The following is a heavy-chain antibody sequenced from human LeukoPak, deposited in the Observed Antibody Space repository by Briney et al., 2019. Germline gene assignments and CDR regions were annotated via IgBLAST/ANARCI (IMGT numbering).Heavy chain of an antibody. Sequence: PGGSLRLSCAASGFTFSNYWRTWVRQAPGKGLEWVANIKLDGSETYYVDSVKGRFTISRDNTQNSLYLQMNSLRAEDTAVYYCARDQTPYYWGQGTLVTVSS. CDR3: ARDQTPYY. CDR1: GFTFSNYW. J-gene: IGHJ4*02. V-gene: IGHV3-7*01. CDR2: IKLDGSET.